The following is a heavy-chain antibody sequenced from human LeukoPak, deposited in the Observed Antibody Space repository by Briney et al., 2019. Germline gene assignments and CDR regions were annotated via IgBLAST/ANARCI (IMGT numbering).Heavy chain of an antibody. D-gene: IGHD6-13*01. V-gene: IGHV3-30*18. CDR2: IPYDGSNK. CDR3: AKVAAANKYYYYYYMDV. J-gene: IGHJ6*03. Sequence: GGSLRLSCAASGFTFSSYEMNWVRQAPGKGLEWVAVIPYDGSNKYYADSVKGRFTISRDNSKNTLYLQMNSLRAEDTAVYYCAKVAAANKYYYYYYMDVWGKGTTVTVSS. CDR1: GFTFSSYE.